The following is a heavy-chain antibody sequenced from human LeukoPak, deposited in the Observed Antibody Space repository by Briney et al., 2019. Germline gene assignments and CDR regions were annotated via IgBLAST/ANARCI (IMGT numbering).Heavy chain of an antibody. J-gene: IGHJ4*02. CDR3: ARNRGDPSYFDY. Sequence: GGSLRRSCTASGFTVNGYSMNWVRQAPGKVLEWVSSISTSSSYIYYADSVKGRFTISRNNPKNSLYLQMNSLRAEDTAVYYCARNRGDPSYFDYWGQGTLVTVSS. D-gene: IGHD4-17*01. V-gene: IGHV3-21*01. CDR2: ISTSSSYI. CDR1: GFTVNGYS.